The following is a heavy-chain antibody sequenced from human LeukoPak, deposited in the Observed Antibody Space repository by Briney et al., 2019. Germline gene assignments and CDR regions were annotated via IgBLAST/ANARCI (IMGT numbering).Heavy chain of an antibody. CDR2: ITGAGNNI. V-gene: IGHV3-48*01. CDR3: ARDVGYRSWFDP. D-gene: IGHD5-18*01. J-gene: IGHJ5*02. CDR1: GFTFSNFG. Sequence: QLGGSLRLSCVVSGFTFSNFGMNWVRQAPGQGLEWLSYITGAGNNIYYADSVKGRFTISRDNARNSLYLQMSSLRAEDTAVYYCARDVGYRSWFDPWGQGTLVTVSS.